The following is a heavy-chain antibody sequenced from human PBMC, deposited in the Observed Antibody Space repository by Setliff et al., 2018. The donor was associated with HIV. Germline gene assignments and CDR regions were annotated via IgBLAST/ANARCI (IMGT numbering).Heavy chain of an antibody. V-gene: IGHV4-39*02. Sequence: PSETLSLTCSVSGGSIRNSRDYWGWIRQPPGKGLEWIGNIYYSGTTYYSPSLNSRVTISVDRSRNHFSLRLSAVTAADTAVYYCARELDNSDNSDPFDVWGQGTMVTVSS. D-gene: IGHD4-4*01. CDR1: GGSIRNSRDY. J-gene: IGHJ3*01. CDR3: ARELDNSDNSDPFDV. CDR2: IYYSGTT.